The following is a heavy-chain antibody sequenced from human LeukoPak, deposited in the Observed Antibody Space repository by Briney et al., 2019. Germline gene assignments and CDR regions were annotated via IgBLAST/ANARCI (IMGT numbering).Heavy chain of an antibody. Sequence: ASVKVSCKASGYTFTSYAMHWVRQAPGQRLEWLGWINSDTGNTKYSQRLQGRVTITRDASAYTAYMELRSLTSADTAVYFCARAPYDFLTGYSLNWFDPWGQGTLVTVSS. D-gene: IGHD3-9*01. CDR3: ARAPYDFLTGYSLNWFDP. CDR1: GYTFTSYA. J-gene: IGHJ5*02. V-gene: IGHV1-3*04. CDR2: INSDTGNT.